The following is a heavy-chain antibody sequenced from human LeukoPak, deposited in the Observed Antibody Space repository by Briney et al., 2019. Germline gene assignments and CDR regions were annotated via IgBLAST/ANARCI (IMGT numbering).Heavy chain of an antibody. J-gene: IGHJ4*02. V-gene: IGHV4-30-4*01. CDR1: GGSISSGEYY. CDR2: IYYGGST. Sequence: SETLSLTCTVSGGSISSGEYYWSWIRQPPGKGLEWIGYIYYGGSTYYNPSLKSRVTISVDTSKNQFSLKLSSVTAADTAVYYCAGIYCSSTSCYGFDYWGQGTLDTVSS. CDR3: AGIYCSSTSCYGFDY. D-gene: IGHD2-2*01.